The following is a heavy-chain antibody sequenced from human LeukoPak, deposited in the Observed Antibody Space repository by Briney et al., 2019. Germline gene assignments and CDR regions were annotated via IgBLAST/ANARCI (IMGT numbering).Heavy chain of an antibody. CDR1: GGSTSSSSAY. CDR2: IYYSKNT. V-gene: IGHV4-39*01. J-gene: IGHJ4*02. CDR3: VSPRGFSYGYFDY. D-gene: IGHD5-18*01. Sequence: PSETLSLTCTFSGGSTSSSSAYLGWIRQPPGKGLEWIGSIYYSKNTYYNPSLKSRVTISADTSKNQFSLTLGSVSATDTAVYYCVSPRGFSYGYFDYWGQGTLVTVSS.